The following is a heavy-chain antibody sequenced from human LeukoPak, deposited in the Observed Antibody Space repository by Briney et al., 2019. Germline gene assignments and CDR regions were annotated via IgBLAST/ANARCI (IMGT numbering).Heavy chain of an antibody. Sequence: PSGTLSLTCAVYGGSFSGYYWSWIRQPPGKGLEWIGEINHSGSTNYNPSLKSRVTISVDTSKNQFSLKLSSVTAADTAVYYCARGGMITFGGVMIFGGQGTLVTVSS. V-gene: IGHV4-34*01. CDR3: ARGGMITFGGVMIF. D-gene: IGHD3-16*01. CDR2: INHSGST. J-gene: IGHJ4*02. CDR1: GGSFSGYY.